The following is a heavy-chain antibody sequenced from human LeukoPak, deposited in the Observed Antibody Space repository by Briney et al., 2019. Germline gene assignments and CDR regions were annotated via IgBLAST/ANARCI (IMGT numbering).Heavy chain of an antibody. CDR3: ARSSVSVAAAASGGFDY. CDR1: GYTFTSYA. V-gene: IGHV1-3*01. D-gene: IGHD6-13*01. J-gene: IGHJ4*02. Sequence: ASVTVSCKASGYTFTSYAMHWVRQAPGQRLEWMGWINAGNGNTKYSQKFQGRVTITRDTSASTAYMELRSLRSEDTAVYYCARSSVSVAAAASGGFDYWGQGTLVTVSS. CDR2: INAGNGNT.